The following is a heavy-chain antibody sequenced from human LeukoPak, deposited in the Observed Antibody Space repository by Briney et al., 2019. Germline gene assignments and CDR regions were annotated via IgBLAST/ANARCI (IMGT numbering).Heavy chain of an antibody. CDR2: MYHSGDT. CDR1: GYSVSSGYY. J-gene: IGHJ5*02. D-gene: IGHD2-2*01. V-gene: IGHV4-38-2*02. CDR3: ARSKAHLSTSWYGNWFDP. Sequence: SETLSLTCTVSGYSVSSGYYWGWIRQPPGKGLEWIASMYHSGDTYYNPSLRSRVTISLDTSKNQLSLKLSSVTAADTAVYYCARSKAHLSTSWYGNWFDPWGQGTLVTVSS.